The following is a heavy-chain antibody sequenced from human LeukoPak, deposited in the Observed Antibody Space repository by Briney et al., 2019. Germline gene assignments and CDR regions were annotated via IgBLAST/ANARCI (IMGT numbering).Heavy chain of an antibody. CDR1: GFSFSVYE. J-gene: IGHJ4*02. V-gene: IGHV3-48*03. Sequence: PGGTLRLSCAASGFSFSVYEMYWVCQAPGKGLERVSYISSSGGTRYYADSLKGRFTISRDNAKNSLYLQMNSLRAEDTAVYYCATLTVASSFDYWGQGTLVTVSS. D-gene: IGHD6-19*01. CDR2: ISSSGGTR. CDR3: ATLTVASSFDY.